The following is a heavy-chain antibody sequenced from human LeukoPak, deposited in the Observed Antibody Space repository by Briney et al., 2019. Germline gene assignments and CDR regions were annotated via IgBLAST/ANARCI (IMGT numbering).Heavy chain of an antibody. CDR3: AKRITVSAGYYLDS. D-gene: IGHD2-8*01. CDR1: GFSFSSFA. J-gene: IGHJ4*02. CDR2: VSGGGAYT. Sequence: PGGSLTLSCVDSGFSFSSFAMSWVRQAPGKGLEWVSTVSGGGAYTYYADSVKGRFTVSRDDSKSMHFLQMNSLRPEDTALYFCAKRITVSAGYYLDSWGQGTLVTVSS. V-gene: IGHV3-23*01.